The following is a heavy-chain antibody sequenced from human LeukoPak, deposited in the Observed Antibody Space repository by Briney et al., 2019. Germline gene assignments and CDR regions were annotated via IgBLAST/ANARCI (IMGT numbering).Heavy chain of an antibody. D-gene: IGHD3-10*01. CDR2: VYYTGST. CDR3: ARLVRRIYDYFDY. Sequence: SETLSLTCTVSGGSISSNSYYWGWIRQPPGKGLEWVGTVYYTGSTYYNPSLKSRVTISVDTSKNQFSLKLNSVTAADTAVYYCARLVRRIYDYFDYWGQGTLVTVSS. V-gene: IGHV4-39*07. CDR1: GGSISSNSYY. J-gene: IGHJ4*02.